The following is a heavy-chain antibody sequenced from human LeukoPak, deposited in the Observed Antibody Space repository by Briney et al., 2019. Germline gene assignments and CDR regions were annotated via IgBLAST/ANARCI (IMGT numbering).Heavy chain of an antibody. Sequence: PGGSLRLSCAASGFTFSSYAMSWVRQAPGKGLEWVSGISGSGGSTYYADSVKGRFTISRDNSKNTLYLQMNSLRAEDTAVYYCARRLGYCSSSNCYVAPFDYWGQGTLVTVSS. V-gene: IGHV3-23*01. D-gene: IGHD2-2*01. CDR3: ARRLGYCSSSNCYVAPFDY. CDR1: GFTFSSYA. J-gene: IGHJ4*02. CDR2: ISGSGGST.